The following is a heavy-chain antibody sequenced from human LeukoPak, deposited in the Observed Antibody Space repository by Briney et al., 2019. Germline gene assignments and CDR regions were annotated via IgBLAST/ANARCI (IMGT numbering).Heavy chain of an antibody. CDR1: GFSSRNYW. Sequence: GGSLTLSCAASGFSSRNYWMGWVRQAPGKGLEWVAKTKPDGSAEYYADSVRGRFTASRDNANNLLYLQMNRLRAEDTAVYYCARDGGLHTNFDYWGQGTLLTVSS. J-gene: IGHJ4*02. D-gene: IGHD2-15*01. CDR2: TKPDGSAE. V-gene: IGHV3-7*01. CDR3: ARDGGLHTNFDY.